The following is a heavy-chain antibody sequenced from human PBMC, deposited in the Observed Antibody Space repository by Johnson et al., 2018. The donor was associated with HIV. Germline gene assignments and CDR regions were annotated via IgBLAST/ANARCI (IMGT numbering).Heavy chain of an antibody. CDR2: ISYDGSNK. D-gene: IGHD7-27*01. Sequence: QVQLVESGGGVVQPGRSLRLSCAASGFTFSSYAMHWVRQAPGKGLEWVAVISYDGSNKYYADSVKGRFTISRDNSKKKVFLQMNSLRHEDTAVYYCTTDLTGDAFNIWGQGTLVTVSS. V-gene: IGHV3-30-3*01. CDR1: GFTFSSYA. CDR3: TTDLTGDAFNI. J-gene: IGHJ3*02.